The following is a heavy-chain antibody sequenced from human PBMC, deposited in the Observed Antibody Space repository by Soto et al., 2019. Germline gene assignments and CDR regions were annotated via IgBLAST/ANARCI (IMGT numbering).Heavy chain of an antibody. CDR2: INAGNGNT. J-gene: IGHJ4*02. CDR1: GYTFTSYA. CDR3: ASDYGVPPAGVY. V-gene: IGHV1-3*01. Sequence: WASVKVSCKASGYTFTSYAMHWVRQAPGQRLEWMGWINAGNGNTKYSQKFQGRVTITRDTSASTAYMELSSLGSEDTAVYYCASDYGVPPAGVYWGQGTLVTVSS. D-gene: IGHD4-17*01.